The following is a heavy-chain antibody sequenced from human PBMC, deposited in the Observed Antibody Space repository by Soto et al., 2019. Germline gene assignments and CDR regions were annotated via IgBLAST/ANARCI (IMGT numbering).Heavy chain of an antibody. CDR1: GFTFDDYT. CDR3: ARAGGWGAMVPFKYYYYGMDV. V-gene: IGHV3-43*01. J-gene: IGHJ6*02. Sequence: EVQLVESGGVVVQPGGSLRLSCAASGFTFDDYTMHWVRQAPGKGLEWVSLISWDGGSTYYADSVKGRFTIARDNSKNALYLQMNILRTEDTALYYCARAGGWGAMVPFKYYYYGMDVWVQGTTVTVSS. D-gene: IGHD5-18*01. CDR2: ISWDGGST.